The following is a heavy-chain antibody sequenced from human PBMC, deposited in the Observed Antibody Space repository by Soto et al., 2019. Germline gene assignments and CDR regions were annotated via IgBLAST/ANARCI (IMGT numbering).Heavy chain of an antibody. CDR3: ATVLPHDIVATNDAFDI. CDR1: GYTLTELS. V-gene: IGHV1-24*01. D-gene: IGHD5-12*01. Sequence: ASVKVSCKVSGYTLTELSMHWVRQAPGKGLEWMGGFDPEDGETIYAQKFQGRVTMTEDTSTDTAYMELSSLRSEDTAVYYCATVLPHDIVATNDAFDIWGQGTMVTVSS. CDR2: FDPEDGET. J-gene: IGHJ3*02.